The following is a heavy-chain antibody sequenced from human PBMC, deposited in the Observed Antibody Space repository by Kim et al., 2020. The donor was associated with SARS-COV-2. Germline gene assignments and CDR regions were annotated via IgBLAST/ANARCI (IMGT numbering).Heavy chain of an antibody. CDR3: ARDALKNPVPLGDYYYCGVDV. CDR1: GGSISSGGYY. J-gene: IGHJ6*02. V-gene: IGHV4-31*03. CDR2: IYYSGST. Sequence: SETLSLTCTVSGGSISSGGYYWSWIRQHPGKGLEWIGYIYYSGSTYYNPSLKSRVTISVDTSKNQFSLKLSSVTAADTAVYYCARDALKNPVPLGDYYYCGVDVWGQGTTVTVSS.